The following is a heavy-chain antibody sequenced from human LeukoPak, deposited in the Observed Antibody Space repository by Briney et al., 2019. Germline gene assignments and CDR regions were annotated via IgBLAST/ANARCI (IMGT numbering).Heavy chain of an antibody. Sequence: GGSLRLSFAASGFTFSSYAMHWVRQAPAKGLEYVSAISSNGGSTYYANSVKGRFTISRDNSKNTLYLQMGSLRAEDMAVYYCARGEYGDYSFDYWGQGTLVTVSS. CDR1: GFTFSSYA. D-gene: IGHD4-17*01. J-gene: IGHJ4*02. CDR3: ARGEYGDYSFDY. CDR2: ISSNGGST. V-gene: IGHV3-64*01.